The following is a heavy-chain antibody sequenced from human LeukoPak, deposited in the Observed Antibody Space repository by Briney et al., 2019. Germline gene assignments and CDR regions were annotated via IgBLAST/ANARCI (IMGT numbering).Heavy chain of an antibody. Sequence: ESGPVLAKPTQTLTLTRTFSGFSLSTSGMRVSWIRQPPGKALEWLARIDWDDDKFYSTSLKTRLTISKDTSKNQVVLTMTNMDPVDTATYYCARTGGWYFNFDYWGQGTLVTVSS. D-gene: IGHD6-19*01. CDR3: ARTGGWYFNFDY. J-gene: IGHJ4*02. V-gene: IGHV2-70*04. CDR2: IDWDDDK. CDR1: GFSLSTSGMR.